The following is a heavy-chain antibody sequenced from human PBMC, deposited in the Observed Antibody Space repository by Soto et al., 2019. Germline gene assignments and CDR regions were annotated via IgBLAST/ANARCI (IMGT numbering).Heavy chain of an antibody. D-gene: IGHD3-3*01. CDR1: GYTFTVYY. CDR3: ARARPPYCVFWSGSPRFAP. Sequence: ASVKVSCKASGYTFTVYYMHWVRQAPGQGLEWMGWISPNSVGTNYAQKLRGWVTITRDTSISTAYRELRRVRSNDPAVYYWARARPPYCVFWSGSPRFAPWGQGTLVPVSS. V-gene: IGHV1-2*04. J-gene: IGHJ5*02. CDR2: ISPNSVGT.